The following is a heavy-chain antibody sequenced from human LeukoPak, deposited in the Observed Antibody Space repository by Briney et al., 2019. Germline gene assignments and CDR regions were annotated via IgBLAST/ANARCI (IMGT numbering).Heavy chain of an antibody. J-gene: IGHJ4*02. D-gene: IGHD2-15*01. V-gene: IGHV1-18*04. Sequence: AASKVSCRASGYTFTSYGISWVRQAPGQGLEWMGWISAYNGNTNYAQKLQGRVTMTTDTSTRADYMELRSLKYDDTAVYYCARDSVCSGGSCYSHYFDYWGQGTMATVP. CDR2: ISAYNGNT. CDR3: ARDSVCSGGSCYSHYFDY. CDR1: GYTFTSYG.